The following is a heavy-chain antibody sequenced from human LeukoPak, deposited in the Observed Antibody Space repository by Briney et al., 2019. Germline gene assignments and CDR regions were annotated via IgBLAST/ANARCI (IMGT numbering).Heavy chain of an antibody. Sequence: GESLKISCQGFGYSFASYWIGWVRQIPGKGLEWGGIIYPGDSDTRYSPSFQGQVILSVDESINPAYLQWSDLRASDTAIYYCARRGSTWWLDYWGQGTLVSVSS. CDR1: GYSFASYW. D-gene: IGHD2-15*01. CDR3: ARRGSTWWLDY. CDR2: IYPGDSDT. J-gene: IGHJ4*02. V-gene: IGHV5-51*01.